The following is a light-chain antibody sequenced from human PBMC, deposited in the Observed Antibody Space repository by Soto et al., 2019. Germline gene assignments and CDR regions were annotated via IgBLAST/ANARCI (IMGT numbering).Light chain of an antibody. CDR1: IRDVGGYNY. CDR3: SSYAGSSTYV. V-gene: IGLV2-8*01. Sequence: QSALTQPPSASGSHGQPVSISCTGTIRDVGGYNYVAWYQQHPGKAPKPLIYEANNLPSGVPDRFSGSKSGSTASLTVSGLQADDEADYYCSSYAGSSTYVFGTGTKVTVL. CDR2: EAN. J-gene: IGLJ1*01.